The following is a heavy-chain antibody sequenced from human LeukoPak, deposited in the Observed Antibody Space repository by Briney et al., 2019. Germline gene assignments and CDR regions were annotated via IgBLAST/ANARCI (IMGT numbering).Heavy chain of an antibody. Sequence: GESLKISCKGSGYSFTSYWSGWVRQMPGKGLEWMGIIYPGDSDTRYSPPFQGQVTISADKSISTAYLQWSSLKASDTAMYYCARPGPYCGGDCYSGAGAFDIWGQGTMVTVSS. D-gene: IGHD2-21*02. V-gene: IGHV5-51*01. CDR3: ARPGPYCGGDCYSGAGAFDI. J-gene: IGHJ3*02. CDR2: IYPGDSDT. CDR1: GYSFTSYW.